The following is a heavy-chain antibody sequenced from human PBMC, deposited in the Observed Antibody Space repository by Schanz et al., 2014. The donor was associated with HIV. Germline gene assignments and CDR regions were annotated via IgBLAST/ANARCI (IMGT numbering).Heavy chain of an antibody. J-gene: IGHJ4*02. CDR1: GFNFNSYG. CDR2: TSYDGTKI. Sequence: QVQLVESGGGVVQPGRSLRLSCVASGFNFNSYGMHWVRQAPGKGLEWGAVTSYDGTKIHYADSVKGRFTISRDNSKNSLYLAIKSLRAEDAAVYYCVLPSAKIVGGLGEHYFDHWGQGTLVTVSS. D-gene: IGHD1-26*01. CDR3: VLPSAKIVGGLGEHYFDH. V-gene: IGHV3-30*03.